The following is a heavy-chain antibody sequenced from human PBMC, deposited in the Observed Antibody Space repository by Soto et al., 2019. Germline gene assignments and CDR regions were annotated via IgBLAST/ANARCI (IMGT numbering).Heavy chain of an antibody. D-gene: IGHD3-22*01. CDR1: GFSLSTSGVG. V-gene: IGHV2-5*02. Sequence: QITLKESGPTLVKPTQTLTLTCTFSGFSLSTSGVGVGWIRQPPGKALEWLALIYWDDDKRYSPSLKSRLTITKDTSKTQVVLTMTNMDPVDTATYYCAHEHNYYDSSGYSDAFDIWGQVTMVTVAS. CDR2: IYWDDDK. CDR3: AHEHNYYDSSGYSDAFDI. J-gene: IGHJ3*02.